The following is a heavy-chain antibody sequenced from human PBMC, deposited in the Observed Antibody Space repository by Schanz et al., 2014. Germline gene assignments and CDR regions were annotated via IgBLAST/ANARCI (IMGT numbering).Heavy chain of an antibody. Sequence: VQLLESGGGLVQPGGSLRLSCAASGFTFSSYAMHWVRQAPGKGLEWVAVISYDGRNKYYADSVKGRFTISRDNSKNTLYLQMNSLRAEDTAVYYCARDRGYCSGGSCLTVDYWGQGTLVTVSS. D-gene: IGHD2-15*01. CDR2: ISYDGRNK. V-gene: IGHV3-30-3*01. CDR3: ARDRGYCSGGSCLTVDY. CDR1: GFTFSSYA. J-gene: IGHJ4*02.